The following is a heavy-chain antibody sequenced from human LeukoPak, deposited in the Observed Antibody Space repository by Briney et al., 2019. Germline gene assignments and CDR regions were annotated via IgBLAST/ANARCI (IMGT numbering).Heavy chain of an antibody. CDR1: GFTFSDYG. V-gene: IGHV3-30*02. CDR3: AKLPRSSGLPSS. CDR2: IRYDGSFK. J-gene: IGHJ5*02. Sequence: GGSLRLSCAASGFTFSDYGLHWVRQAPGKGLEWVAFIRYDGSFKYYADSVKGRFTISRDNSKDTLFLQMNSLRAEDTALYYCAKLPRSSGLPSSWGQGTLVTVSS. D-gene: IGHD3-22*01.